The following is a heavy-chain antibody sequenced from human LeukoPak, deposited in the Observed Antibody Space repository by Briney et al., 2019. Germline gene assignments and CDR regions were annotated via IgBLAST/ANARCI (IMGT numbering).Heavy chain of an antibody. Sequence: PGRSLRLSCAASGFTFSNYALYWVRQAPGKGLVWVAAISYDGTNKYYEDSVKGRFTISRDTSESTLYLQMDSLRPEDTAIYYCARAEYYYGSGSGYYYYGMDVWGQGTTVTVSS. J-gene: IGHJ6*02. CDR1: GFTFSNYA. CDR3: ARAEYYYGSGSGYYYYGMDV. V-gene: IGHV3-30*04. CDR2: ISYDGTNK. D-gene: IGHD3-10*01.